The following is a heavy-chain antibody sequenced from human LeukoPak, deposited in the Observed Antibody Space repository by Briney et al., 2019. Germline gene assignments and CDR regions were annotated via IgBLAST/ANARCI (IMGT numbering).Heavy chain of an antibody. V-gene: IGHV1-46*03. CDR1: GYTFTSYY. J-gene: IGHJ5*02. D-gene: IGHD1-26*01. CDR2: INPSGGST. CDR3: ARDFGWWELLSWFDP. Sequence: ASVKVSCKASGYTFTSYYMHWVRQAPGQGLEWMGIINPSGGSTSYAQKFQGRVTMTRDTSTSTVYMELSSLRSEDTAVYYCARDFGWWELLSWFDPRGQGTLVTVSS.